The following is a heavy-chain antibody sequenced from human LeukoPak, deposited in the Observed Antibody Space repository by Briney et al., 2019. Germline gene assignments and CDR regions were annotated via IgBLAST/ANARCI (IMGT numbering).Heavy chain of an antibody. CDR2: ISSNGVST. Sequence: GGSLRLSCAASRFTFSNYAMHWVRQAPGKGLEYVSAISSNGVSTYYANSVKGRFTISRDNSKNTLYLQMNSLRAEDTAVYYCAKDQDSYGAAYYFDYWGQGTLVTVSS. CDR3: AKDQDSYGAAYYFDY. J-gene: IGHJ4*02. V-gene: IGHV3-64*01. D-gene: IGHD5-18*01. CDR1: RFTFSNYA.